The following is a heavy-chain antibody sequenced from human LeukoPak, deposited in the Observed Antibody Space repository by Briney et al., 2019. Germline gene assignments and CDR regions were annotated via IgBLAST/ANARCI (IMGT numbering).Heavy chain of an antibody. CDR1: GYTFTSYY. J-gene: IGHJ4*02. CDR3: ARGDVYFDS. CDR2: INPSGGST. V-gene: IGHV1-46*01. Sequence: ASVKVSCKASGYTFTSYYMHWVRRAPGQGLEWMGIINPSGGSTSYAQKFQGRVTMTRDTSTSTAYMELRSLTSDDTAVYHCARGDVYFDSWGQGTLVTVSS. D-gene: IGHD5-24*01.